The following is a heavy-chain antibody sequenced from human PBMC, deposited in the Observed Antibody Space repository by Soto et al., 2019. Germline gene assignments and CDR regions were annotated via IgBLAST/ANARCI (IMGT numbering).Heavy chain of an antibody. CDR2: INTNTGNP. J-gene: IGHJ6*02. D-gene: IGHD3-3*01. V-gene: IGHV7-4-1*01. CDR3: ARDRATYYDFWSGYYREDYYYYGMDV. Sequence: ASVKVSCKASGYTFTSYAMNWVRQAPGQGLEWMGWINTNTGNPTYAQGFTGRFVFSLDTSVSTAYLQICSLNAEDTAVYYCARDRATYYDFWSGYYREDYYYYGMDVWGQGTTVTVSS. CDR1: GYTFTSYA.